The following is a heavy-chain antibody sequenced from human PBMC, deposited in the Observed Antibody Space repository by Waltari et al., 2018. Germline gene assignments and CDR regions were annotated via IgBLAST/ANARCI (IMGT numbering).Heavy chain of an antibody. CDR3: ARDFAYGRFDY. Sequence: EVQLVESGGALVQPGGSLRLSCTDSGFTFGTFWMTWVRQAPGKGLEWVAMIGHDASATYYVGSVKGRFTVSRDNAKSSLFLQMNSLSVEDTAVYYCARDFAYGRFDYWGQGTLVTVSS. V-gene: IGHV3-7*03. CDR2: IGHDASAT. D-gene: IGHD3-10*01. CDR1: GFTFGTFW. J-gene: IGHJ4*02.